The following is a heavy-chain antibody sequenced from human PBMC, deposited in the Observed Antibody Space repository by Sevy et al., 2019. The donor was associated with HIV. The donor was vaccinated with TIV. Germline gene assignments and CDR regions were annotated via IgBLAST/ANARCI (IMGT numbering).Heavy chain of an antibody. CDR2: IYYSGST. V-gene: IGHV4-39*02. CDR3: SRDGSPPGVVIHYYYYYGMDV. J-gene: IGHJ6*02. CDR1: GGSISSSSYY. D-gene: IGHD3-3*01. Sequence: SETLSLTCTVSGGSISSSSYYCGWIRQPPGKGLEWIGSIYYSGSTYYNPSLKSRVTISVDTSKNQFSLKLSSVTAADTAVYYCSRDGSPPGVVIHYYYYYGMDVWGQGTTVTVSS.